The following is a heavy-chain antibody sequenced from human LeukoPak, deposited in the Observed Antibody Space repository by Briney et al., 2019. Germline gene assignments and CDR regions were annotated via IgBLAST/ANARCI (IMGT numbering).Heavy chain of an antibody. CDR3: AKGGSSYSEMDY. CDR2: IKQDGSEK. Sequence: GGSLTLSCVVSGFTFSSYWMSWVRQAPGKGLEWVANIKQDGSEKYYVDSVKGRFSISRDDAKNSLYLQMNSLRADDTAVYYCAKGGSSYSEMDYWGQGTLVTVSS. D-gene: IGHD4-11*01. V-gene: IGHV3-7*03. CDR1: GFTFSSYW. J-gene: IGHJ4*02.